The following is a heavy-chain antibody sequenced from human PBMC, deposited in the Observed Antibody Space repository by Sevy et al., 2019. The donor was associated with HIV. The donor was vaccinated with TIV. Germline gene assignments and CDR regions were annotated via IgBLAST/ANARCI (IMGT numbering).Heavy chain of an antibody. CDR3: AKDPLYSSSSNY. J-gene: IGHJ4*02. CDR2: ISGSGGST. Sequence: GGSLRLSCAASGFTFSSYAMNWVRQAPGKGLEWVSAISGSGGSTYYADSVKGRFTISRDNSKNTLYLQMNSLRAEDTAVYYCAKDPLYSSSSNYWGQGTLVTVSS. CDR1: GFTFSSYA. V-gene: IGHV3-23*01. D-gene: IGHD6-6*01.